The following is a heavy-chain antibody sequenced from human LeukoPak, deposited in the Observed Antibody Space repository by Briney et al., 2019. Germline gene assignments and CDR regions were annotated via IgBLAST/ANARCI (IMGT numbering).Heavy chain of an antibody. D-gene: IGHD4-17*01. CDR3: ARGHYGLDY. CDR1: GFTFSDHH. J-gene: IGHJ4*02. CDR2: IRSGDSSI. V-gene: IGHV3-11*01. Sequence: GGSLRLSCADSGFTFSDHHMSWIRQAPGKGLEWVWYIRSGDSSIYYADSVKGRFTISRDNAKNSLYLQMSSLRAEDTAVYYCARGHYGLDYWGQGTLVTVSS.